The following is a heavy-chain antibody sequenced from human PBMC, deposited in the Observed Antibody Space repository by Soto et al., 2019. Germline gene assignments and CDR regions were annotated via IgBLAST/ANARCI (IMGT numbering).Heavy chain of an antibody. CDR2: ISYDGSNK. V-gene: IGHV3-30-3*01. D-gene: IGHD3-10*01. CDR1: GFTFSSYA. J-gene: IGHJ4*02. Sequence: QVQLVESGVGVVQPGRSLRLSCAASGFTFSSYAMQWVRQAPGKGLEWVAVISYDGSNKYYADSVKGRFTISRDNSKNTLYLQMNSLRAEDTAVYYCARPDYGSGSYPDYWGQGTLVTVSS. CDR3: ARPDYGSGSYPDY.